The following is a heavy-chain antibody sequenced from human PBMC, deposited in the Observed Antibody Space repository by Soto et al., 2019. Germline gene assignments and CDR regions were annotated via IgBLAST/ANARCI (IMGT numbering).Heavy chain of an antibody. D-gene: IGHD6-19*01. J-gene: IGHJ4*02. CDR3: ARGGVAGFAY. CDR1: GGTFSSYS. V-gene: IGHV1-69*02. Sequence: QVQLVQSGAEVKKPGSSVKVSCKASGGTFSSYSISWVRQAPGQGLEWMGRIIPILGIANYAQKFQGRVTITADEPTSTAYMELSSLRSELTAVYHCARGGVAGFAYWGQGTVVTVSS. CDR2: IIPILGIA.